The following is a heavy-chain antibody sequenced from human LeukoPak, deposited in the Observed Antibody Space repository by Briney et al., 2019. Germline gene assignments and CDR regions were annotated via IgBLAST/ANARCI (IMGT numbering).Heavy chain of an antibody. J-gene: IGHJ4*02. Sequence: PGRSLRLSCAVSGFTFSSYAMHWVRQAPGKGLEWVAIISCDGNNKYYADSVKGRFTISRDISKNTLYLQINSLRADDTAVYYCARDYLGLHYFDYWGQGTLVTVSP. CDR1: GFTFSSYA. D-gene: IGHD2/OR15-2a*01. V-gene: IGHV3-30-3*01. CDR3: ARDYLGLHYFDY. CDR2: ISCDGNNK.